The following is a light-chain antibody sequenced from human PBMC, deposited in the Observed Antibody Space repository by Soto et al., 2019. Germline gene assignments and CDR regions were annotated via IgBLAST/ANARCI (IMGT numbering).Light chain of an antibody. CDR1: NIGSKS. CDR2: DDS. CDR3: QVWDSSSDHVV. Sequence: SCVLTQPPSVSVAPGQTARITCGGTNIGSKSVHWYQQKPGQAPVLVVYDDSDRPSGIPERFSGSNSGNTATLTISRVEAGDEADYYCQVWDSSSDHVVFGGGTKRTVL. J-gene: IGLJ2*01. V-gene: IGLV3-21*02.